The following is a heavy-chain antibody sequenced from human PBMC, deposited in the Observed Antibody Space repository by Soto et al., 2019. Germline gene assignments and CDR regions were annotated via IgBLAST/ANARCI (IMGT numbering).Heavy chain of an antibody. V-gene: IGHV1-46*01. CDR2: INPAGGTT. CDR3: ALKVVTYYDN. CDR1: GYSFTSTY. Sequence: QVQLVQSGAEVKKPGASVRISCRASGYSFTSTYVHWVRQAPGQGPEWMGIINPAGGTTYYAQKFQCRLTITSDTSSDTAFMDLNSLMSEETAVYFCALKVVTYYDNWGQGTLFTVPS. D-gene: IGHD2-21*02. J-gene: IGHJ4*02.